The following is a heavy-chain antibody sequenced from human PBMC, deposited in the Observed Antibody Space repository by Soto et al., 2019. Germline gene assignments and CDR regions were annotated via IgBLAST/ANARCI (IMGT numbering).Heavy chain of an antibody. Sequence: SETLSLTCSVSGDSMSEFYWSWIRQSPGKGLEWIGYVHYVGTTKYNPSHKSRVTISVDTSKRQFSLNLRSVTAADTAVYYCTRLNYYDTSGYPYFFDYWGQGAPVTVSS. CDR2: VHYVGTT. CDR1: GDSMSEFY. J-gene: IGHJ4*02. D-gene: IGHD3-22*01. V-gene: IGHV4-59*12. CDR3: TRLNYYDTSGYPYFFDY.